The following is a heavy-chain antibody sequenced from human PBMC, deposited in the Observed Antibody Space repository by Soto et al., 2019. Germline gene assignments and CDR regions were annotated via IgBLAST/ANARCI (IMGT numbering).Heavy chain of an antibody. CDR2: ISAYNGNT. CDR1: GYTFTSYG. V-gene: IGHV1-18*04. CDR3: ATRVQGDCTNGVCYAFDY. J-gene: IGHJ4*01. D-gene: IGHD2-8*01. Sequence: ASVQVSCKASGYTFTSYGISWVRQAPGQGLEWMGWISAYNGNTNYAQKLQGRVTMTTDTSTSTAYMELRSLRSDDTAAYYCATRVQGDCTNGVCYAFDYWG.